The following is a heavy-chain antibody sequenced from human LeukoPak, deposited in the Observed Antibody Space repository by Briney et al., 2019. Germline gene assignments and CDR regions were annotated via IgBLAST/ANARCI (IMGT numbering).Heavy chain of an antibody. Sequence: SEPLSLTCPVSGGSISNYYYWTWLRQPPGTGLEWIGYVYYTGSTNFNPSLKSRVTMSLDTSRNQFSLKLTSLTAADTAVYYCARGAMATTPFFDYWGQGTLVTVSS. J-gene: IGHJ4*02. CDR2: VYYTGST. V-gene: IGHV4-59*01. D-gene: IGHD5-24*01. CDR1: GGSISNYY. CDR3: ARGAMATTPFFDY.